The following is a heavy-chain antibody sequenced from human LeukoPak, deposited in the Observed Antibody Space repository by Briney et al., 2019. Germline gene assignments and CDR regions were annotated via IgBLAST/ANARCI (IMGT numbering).Heavy chain of an antibody. V-gene: IGHV3-48*02. CDR3: ARDTTYYYDTSGYYDY. CDR2: ISSSSSTI. CDR1: GITFSSYS. D-gene: IGHD3-22*01. J-gene: IGHJ4*02. Sequence: GGSLRLSCAASGITFSSYSMNCVRQAPGKGLEWVSYISSSSSTIYYADSVKGRFTISRDNAKNSLYLQMNSLRDEDTAVYYCARDTTYYYDTSGYYDYWGQGTLVTVSS.